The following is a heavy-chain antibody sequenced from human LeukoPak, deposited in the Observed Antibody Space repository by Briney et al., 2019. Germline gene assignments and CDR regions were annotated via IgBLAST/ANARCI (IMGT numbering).Heavy chain of an antibody. J-gene: IGHJ6*03. CDR1: GFTFSSYS. D-gene: IGHD1-26*01. Sequence: GGSLRLSCAASGFTFSSYSMNWVRQAPGKGLEWVSSISSSSSYIYYADSVKGRFTISRDNAKNSLYLQMNSLRAEDTAVYYCAKGRLKYSGSYYYMDVWGKGTTVTVSS. CDR2: ISSSSSYI. CDR3: AKGRLKYSGSYYYMDV. V-gene: IGHV3-21*01.